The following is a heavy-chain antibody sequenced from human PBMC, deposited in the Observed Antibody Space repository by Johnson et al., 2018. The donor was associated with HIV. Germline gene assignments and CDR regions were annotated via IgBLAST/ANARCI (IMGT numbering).Heavy chain of an antibody. J-gene: IGHJ3*02. CDR2: ITWDGNST. D-gene: IGHD3-10*01. CDR1: GFAFDDYA. V-gene: IGHV3-43*01. Sequence: VQLVESGGVVVQPGGSLRLSCAASGFAFDDYAMHWVRQAPGKGLEWVSLITWDGNSTYYGDSVKGRFTISRDNGENSLYLQMNSLRTEDTALYYCAKDMGYGSYLYAFDIWGQGTMVTVSS. CDR3: AKDMGYGSYLYAFDI.